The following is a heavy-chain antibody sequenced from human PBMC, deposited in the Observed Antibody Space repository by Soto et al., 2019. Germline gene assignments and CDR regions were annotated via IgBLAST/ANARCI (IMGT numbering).Heavy chain of an antibody. CDR1: GFTFSSYW. CDR3: AREFHYYDSSGYYPATNSYGMDV. CDR2: INSDGGST. D-gene: IGHD3-22*01. V-gene: IGHV3-74*01. J-gene: IGHJ6*02. Sequence: GGSLRLSCAASGFTFSSYWMHWVRQAPGKGLVWVSRINSDGGSTSYADSVKGRFTISRDNAKNTLYLQMNSLRAEDTAVYYCAREFHYYDSSGYYPATNSYGMDVWGQGTTVTVSS.